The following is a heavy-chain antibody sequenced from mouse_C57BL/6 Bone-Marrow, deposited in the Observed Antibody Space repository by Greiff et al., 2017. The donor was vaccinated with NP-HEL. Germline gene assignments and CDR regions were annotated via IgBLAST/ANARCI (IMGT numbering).Heavy chain of an antibody. CDR3: ATYDYDPHYYAMDY. CDR1: GYTFTSYW. J-gene: IGHJ4*01. CDR2: IDPNSGGT. D-gene: IGHD2-4*01. V-gene: IGHV1-72*01. Sequence: QVQLQQPGAELVKPGASVKLSCKASGYTFTSYWTHWVKQRPGRGLEWIGRIDPNSGGTKYNEKFKSKATLTVDKPSSTAYMQLSSLTSEDSAVYYCATYDYDPHYYAMDYWGQGTSVTVSS.